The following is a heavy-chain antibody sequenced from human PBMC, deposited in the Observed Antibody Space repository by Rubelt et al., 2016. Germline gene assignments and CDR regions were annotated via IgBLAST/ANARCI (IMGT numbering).Heavy chain of an antibody. CDR2: IYYSGST. Sequence: QVQLQESGPGLVKPSETLSLTCTVSGGSISSYYWSWIRQPPGKGLEWIGSIYYSGSTYYNPSLKSRVTISVDTSKNQFSLKLSSVTAADTAVYYCASYSSSWYYWGQGTLVTVSS. CDR1: GGSISSYY. V-gene: IGHV4-59*05. J-gene: IGHJ4*02. D-gene: IGHD6-13*01. CDR3: ASYSSSWYY.